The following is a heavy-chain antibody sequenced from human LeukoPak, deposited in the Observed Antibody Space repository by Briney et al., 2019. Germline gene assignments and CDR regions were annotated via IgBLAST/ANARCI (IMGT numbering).Heavy chain of an antibody. CDR1: GGSFSGYY. V-gene: IGHV4-34*01. D-gene: IGHD3-10*01. J-gene: IGHJ2*01. CDR3: ARMRDYYGSGSYYNSSYPSSWYFDL. Sequence: PSETLSLTCAVYGGSFSGYYWSWIRQPPGKGLEWIGEINHSGSTNYNPSLKSRVTISVGTSKNQFSLKLSSVTAADTAVYYCARMRDYYGSGSYYNSSYPSSWYFDLWGRGTLVTVSS. CDR2: INHSGST.